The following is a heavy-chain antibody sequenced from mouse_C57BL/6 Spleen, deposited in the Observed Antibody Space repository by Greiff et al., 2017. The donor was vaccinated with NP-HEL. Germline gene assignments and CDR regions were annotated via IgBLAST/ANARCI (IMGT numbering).Heavy chain of an antibody. CDR1: GFNIKDYY. J-gene: IGHJ2*01. D-gene: IGHD1-1*01. Sequence: EVKLMESGAELVKPGASVKLSCTASGFNIKDYYMHWVKQRTEQGLEWIGRIDPEDGETKYAPKFQGKATITADTSSNTAYLQLSSLTSEDTAVYYCARWATVVATYYFDYWGQGTTLTVSS. V-gene: IGHV14-2*01. CDR2: IDPEDGET. CDR3: ARWATVVATYYFDY.